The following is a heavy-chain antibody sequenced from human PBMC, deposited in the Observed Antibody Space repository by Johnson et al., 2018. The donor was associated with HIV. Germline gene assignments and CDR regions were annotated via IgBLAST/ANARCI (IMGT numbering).Heavy chain of an antibody. CDR3: ARESNGDYVAFDI. CDR1: GFTVSSNY. Sequence: VQLVESGGGLIQPGGSLRLSCAASGFTVSSNYMSWVRQAPGKGLEWVSLIYSGGSTYYAASVKGRFTISRDASRNTLHLQMNSLRAEETAVYYCARESNGDYVAFDIWGQGTMVTVSS. D-gene: IGHD4-17*01. CDR2: IYSGGST. J-gene: IGHJ3*02. V-gene: IGHV3-53*01.